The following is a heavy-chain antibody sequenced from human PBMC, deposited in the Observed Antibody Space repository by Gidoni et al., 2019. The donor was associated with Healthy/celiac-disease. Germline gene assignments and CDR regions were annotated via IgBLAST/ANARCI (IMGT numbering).Heavy chain of an antibody. CDR1: GYTFTGYY. CDR3: ARGDLGYYYGMDV. V-gene: IGHV1-2*04. D-gene: IGHD7-27*01. J-gene: IGHJ6*02. CDR2: SNRNSGGT. Sequence: QVPLVQSGAEVKQPGASVKVSCQASGYTFTGYYRPWVRPAPGQGLEWMGWSNRNSGGTDYAQKFQGWVTMTRDTSSVTAYMELSRLRSDDTAVYSCARGDLGYYYGMDVWGQGTTVTVSS.